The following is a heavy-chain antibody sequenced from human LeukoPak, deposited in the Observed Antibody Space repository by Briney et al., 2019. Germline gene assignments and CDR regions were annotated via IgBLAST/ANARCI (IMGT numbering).Heavy chain of an antibody. D-gene: IGHD3-3*01. CDR2: INPNSGGT. CDR3: ARDISITIFGVVIEVGNWFDP. CDR1: GYTFTGYY. V-gene: IGHV1-2*02. J-gene: IGHJ5*02. Sequence: ASVKVSCKASGYTFTGYYMHWVRQAPGQGLEWMGWINPNSGGTNYAQKFQGRVTMTRDTSTSTVYMELSSLRSEDTAVYYCARDISITIFGVVIEVGNWFDPWGQGTLVTVSS.